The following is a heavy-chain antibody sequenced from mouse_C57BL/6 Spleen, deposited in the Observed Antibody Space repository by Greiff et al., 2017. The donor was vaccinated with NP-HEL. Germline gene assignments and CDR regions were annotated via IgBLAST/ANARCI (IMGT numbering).Heavy chain of an antibody. J-gene: IGHJ4*01. V-gene: IGHV1-22*01. Sequence: VQLKQSGPELVKPGASVKMSCKASGYTFTDYNMHWVKQSHGKSLEWIGYINPNNGGTSYNQKFKGKATLTVNKSSSTAYMELRSLTSEDYAVDYCAVYYGYDGDYAMDYWGQGTSVTVSS. CDR3: AVYYGYDGDYAMDY. CDR1: GYTFTDYN. CDR2: INPNNGGT. D-gene: IGHD2-2*01.